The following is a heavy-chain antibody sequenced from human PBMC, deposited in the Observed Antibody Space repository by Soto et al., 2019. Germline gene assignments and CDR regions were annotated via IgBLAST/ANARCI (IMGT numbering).Heavy chain of an antibody. CDR3: ARDRARYLDD. CDR1: GFTFSNYW. V-gene: IGHV3-7*01. D-gene: IGHD3-16*02. Sequence: GGSLRLSCAASGFTFSNYWMSWVRHAPGKGLEWVANINHEGSDKCYVATMTVRSTITRDNAKSSLYLEMNSLRAEDTAVYYCARDRARYLDDWGQGTLVTVSS. J-gene: IGHJ4*02. CDR2: INHEGSDK.